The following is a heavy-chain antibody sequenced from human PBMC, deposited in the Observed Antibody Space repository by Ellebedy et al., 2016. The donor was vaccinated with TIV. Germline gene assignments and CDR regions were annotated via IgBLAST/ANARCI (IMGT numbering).Heavy chain of an antibody. J-gene: IGHJ3*02. CDR2: IYTNGTT. CDR1: GFAINSNY. V-gene: IGHV3-66*01. Sequence: GGSLRLSCAASGFAINSNYMSWVRQAPGKGLEWVSTIYTNGTTYYGDSVRGRFTISRDTSKNTLYLQINGLRAEDTAVYFRASETFIDVDLEVWGVFHIWGQGTMVAVSS. CDR3: ASETFIDVDLEVWGVFHI. D-gene: IGHD3-16*01.